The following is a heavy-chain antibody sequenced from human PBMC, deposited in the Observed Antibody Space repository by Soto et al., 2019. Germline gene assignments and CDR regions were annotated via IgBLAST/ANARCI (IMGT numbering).Heavy chain of an antibody. J-gene: IGHJ6*02. CDR1: GGSISTYY. V-gene: IGHV4-59*01. CDR3: ASSKIAAAGFYYYGMDV. CDR2: IYYSGST. Sequence: PSETLSLTCTVSGGSISTYYWSWIRQPPGKGLEWIGYIYYSGSTNYNPSLKSRVTISVDTSKNQFSLKRSSVTAADTAVYYCASSKIAAAGFYYYGMDVWRGGTTVTVSS. D-gene: IGHD6-13*01.